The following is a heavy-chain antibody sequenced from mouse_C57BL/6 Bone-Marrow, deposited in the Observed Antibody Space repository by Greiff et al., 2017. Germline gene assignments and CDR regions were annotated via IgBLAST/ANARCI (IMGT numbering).Heavy chain of an antibody. CDR2: IWRGGST. CDR3: AKGSDYYGSRLDY. Sequence: QVQLQQSGPGLVQPSQSLSITCTVSGFSLTSYGVHWVRQSPGKGLEWLGVIWRGGSTDYNAAFMSRPSITKDNSKSQVFFKMNSLQADDTAIYYCAKGSDYYGSRLDYWGQGTTLTVSS. V-gene: IGHV2-5*01. CDR1: GFSLTSYG. D-gene: IGHD1-1*01. J-gene: IGHJ2*01.